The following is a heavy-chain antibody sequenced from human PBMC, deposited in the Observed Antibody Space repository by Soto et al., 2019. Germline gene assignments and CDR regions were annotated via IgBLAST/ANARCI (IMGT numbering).Heavy chain of an antibody. D-gene: IGHD2-15*01. CDR2: ISSSSSYT. CDR3: ARAQHGGKFTAFDI. Sequence: PGGSLRLSCAASGFTFSDYYMSWIRQAPGKGLEWISYISSSSSYTNYTNSVRGRFTISRDNAKNSLYLQMNSLRAEDTAVYYCARAQHGGKFTAFDIWGQGTMVPVS. CDR1: GFTFSDYY. J-gene: IGHJ3*02. V-gene: IGHV3-11*05.